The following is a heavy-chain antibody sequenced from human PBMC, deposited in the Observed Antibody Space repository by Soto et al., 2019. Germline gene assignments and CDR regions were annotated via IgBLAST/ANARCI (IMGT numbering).Heavy chain of an antibody. V-gene: IGHV4-4*07. Sequence: SETLSLTCTVSGGSISSYYWSWIRQPAGKGLEWIGRIYTSGSTDYNPSLKSRVTMSVDTSKNQFSLKLSSVTAADTAVYYCARDRMVREIPNWFDPWGQGTLVTVSS. CDR3: ARDRMVREIPNWFDP. CDR1: GGSISSYY. J-gene: IGHJ5*02. D-gene: IGHD3-10*01. CDR2: IYTSGST.